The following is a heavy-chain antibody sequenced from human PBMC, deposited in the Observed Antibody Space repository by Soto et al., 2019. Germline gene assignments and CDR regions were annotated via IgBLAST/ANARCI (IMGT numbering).Heavy chain of an antibody. Sequence: GASVKVSCKASGFTFTSSAVQWVRQARGQRLEWIGWIVVGSGNTNYAQKFQERVTITRDMSTSTAYMELSSLRSEDTAVYYCAAPSDFWSGPRGYYYYGMDVWGQGTTVTVSS. CDR2: IVVGSGNT. J-gene: IGHJ6*02. D-gene: IGHD3-3*01. V-gene: IGHV1-58*01. CDR1: GFTFTSSA. CDR3: AAPSDFWSGPRGYYYYGMDV.